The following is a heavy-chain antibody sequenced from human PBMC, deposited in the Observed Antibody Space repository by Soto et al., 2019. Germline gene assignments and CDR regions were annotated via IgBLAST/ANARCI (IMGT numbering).Heavy chain of an antibody. V-gene: IGHV1-69*04. CDR2: IIPILGIA. D-gene: IGHD2-21*01. J-gene: IGHJ6*03. CDR3: ARDSSHCGGDCSPPPDYYYYYMDV. Sequence: SVKVSCKASGGTFSSYTISWVRQAPGQGLEWMGRIIPILGIANYAQKFQGRVTITADKSTSTAYMELSSLRSEDTAVYYCARDSSHCGGDCSPPPDYYYYYMDVWGKGTTVTVSS. CDR1: GGTFSSYT.